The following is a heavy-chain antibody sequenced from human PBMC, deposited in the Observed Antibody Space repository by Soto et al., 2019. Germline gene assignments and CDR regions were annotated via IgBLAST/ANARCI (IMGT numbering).Heavy chain of an antibody. CDR2: IIPIFGTA. CDR3: ASGRATVVTATPFDY. J-gene: IGHJ4*02. V-gene: IGHV1-69*13. D-gene: IGHD2-15*01. Sequence: SVKVSCKASGGTFSSYAISWVRQAPGQGLEWMGGIIPIFGTANYAQKFQGRVTITADESTSTAYMELSSLRSEDTAVYYCASGRATVVTATPFDYWGQGTLVTVSS. CDR1: GGTFSSYA.